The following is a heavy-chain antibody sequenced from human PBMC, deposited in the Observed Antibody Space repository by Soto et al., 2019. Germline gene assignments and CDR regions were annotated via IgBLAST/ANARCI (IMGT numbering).Heavy chain of an antibody. CDR1: GFTLSAYS. D-gene: IGHD3-16*01. Sequence: EVQLVESGGGLVQPGGSLRLSCAASGFTLSAYSMNWVRQAPGKGLEWISFINSGSDTIYYGDSVKGRFTISRDNAKNALYLQMNSLRDDDTAVYYCARPHLDRPTYYGLDVWGQGTTVIVSS. J-gene: IGHJ6*02. CDR3: ARPHLDRPTYYGLDV. CDR2: INSGSDTI. V-gene: IGHV3-48*02.